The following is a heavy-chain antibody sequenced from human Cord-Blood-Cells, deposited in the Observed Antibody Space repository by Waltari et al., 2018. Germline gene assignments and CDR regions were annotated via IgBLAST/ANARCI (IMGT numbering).Heavy chain of an antibody. J-gene: IGHJ4*02. V-gene: IGHV1-69*01. D-gene: IGHD1-26*01. CDR2: IIPIFGTA. Sequence: QVQLVQSGAAVKKPGSSVEVSCKASGGTFSRYAISWVRTAPGQGLEWMGGIIPIFGTANYAQKFQGRVTITADESTSTAYMELSSLRSEDTAVYYCARGYSGSPYYFDYWGQGTLVTVSS. CDR1: GGTFSRYA. CDR3: ARGYSGSPYYFDY.